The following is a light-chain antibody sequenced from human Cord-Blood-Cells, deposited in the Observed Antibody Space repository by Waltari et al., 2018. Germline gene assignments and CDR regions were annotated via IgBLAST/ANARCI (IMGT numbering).Light chain of an antibody. CDR3: QQYNNWPPWT. Sequence: EIVMTQSPATLSVSPGERATLSCRASQSVSSNLAWYQQKPGQAPRLLIYGASTRATGIPARVSGSVSGTEFTLTISSLQSEDFAVYYCQQYNNWPPWTFGQGTKVEIK. CDR2: GAS. V-gene: IGKV3-15*01. CDR1: QSVSSN. J-gene: IGKJ1*01.